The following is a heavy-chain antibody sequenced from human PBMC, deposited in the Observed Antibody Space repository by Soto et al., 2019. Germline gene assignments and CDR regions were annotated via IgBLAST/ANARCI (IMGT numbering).Heavy chain of an antibody. J-gene: IGHJ3*02. CDR3: AREGSSGWLNDAFDI. CDR1: GFTFSSYG. CDR2: IWYDGSNK. D-gene: IGHD6-19*01. Sequence: QVQLVESGGGVVQPGRSLRLSCAASGFTFSSYGMHWVRQAPGKGLEWVAVIWYDGSNKYYADSVKGRFTISRDNSKNTLYLQMNSLRAEDTAVYYYAREGSSGWLNDAFDIWGQGTMVTVSS. V-gene: IGHV3-33*01.